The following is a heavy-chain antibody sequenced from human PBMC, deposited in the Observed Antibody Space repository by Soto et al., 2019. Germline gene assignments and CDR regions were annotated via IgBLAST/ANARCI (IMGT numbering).Heavy chain of an antibody. V-gene: IGHV1-8*01. Sequence: ASVKVSCKASGYTFTSYDIHWVRQATGQGLEWMGWMNPNTGNSGYAQKFQGRVTMTSDTSISTAHMELSSLRSEDTAVYYCARRAETNGWNGFGADKYYFDFWGQGTQVTVSS. J-gene: IGHJ4*02. CDR1: GYTFTSYD. CDR3: ARRAETNGWNGFGADKYYFDF. D-gene: IGHD1-1*01. CDR2: MNPNTGNS.